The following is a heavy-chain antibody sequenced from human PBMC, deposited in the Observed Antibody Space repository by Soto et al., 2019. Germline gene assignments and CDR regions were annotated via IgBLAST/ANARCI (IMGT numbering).Heavy chain of an antibody. CDR1: GYTFTSYD. D-gene: IGHD5-12*01. J-gene: IGHJ6*02. CDR3: ARGTSGYVTYYYNGMDV. CDR2: MNPNSGNT. Sequence: VASVKVSCKASGYTFTSYDINWVRQATGQGLEWMGWMNPNSGNTGDAQKFQGRVTMTRNTSISTAYMELSSLRTEDTAVYYCARGTSGYVTYYYNGMDVWGQGTTVTVSS. V-gene: IGHV1-8*01.